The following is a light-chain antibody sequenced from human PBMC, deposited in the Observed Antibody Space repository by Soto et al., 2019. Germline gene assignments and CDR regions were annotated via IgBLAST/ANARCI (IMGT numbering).Light chain of an antibody. Sequence: QSVLTQPPSASGTAGQRVTISCSGGSSNIAVNYVYWYQQLPETAPKLLIYKNNQRPSGVPDRFSGSKSGTSASLAISGLRSEDEAAYYCAAWDDTLSGLWLFGGGTKLTV. CDR2: KNN. CDR1: SSNIAVNY. V-gene: IGLV1-47*01. J-gene: IGLJ3*02. CDR3: AAWDDTLSGLWL.